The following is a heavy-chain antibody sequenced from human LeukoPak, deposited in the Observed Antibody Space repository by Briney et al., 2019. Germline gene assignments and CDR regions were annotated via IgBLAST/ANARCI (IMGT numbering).Heavy chain of an antibody. D-gene: IGHD5/OR15-5a*01. V-gene: IGHV4-59*10. CDR2: IYTSGST. CDR3: ARVSPGDWFDP. CDR1: GGSFSGYY. Sequence: PSETLSLTCAVYGGSFSGYYWSWIRQPAGKGLEWIGRIYTSGSTNYNPSLKSRVTMSVDTSKNQFSLKLSSVTAADTAVYYCARVSPGDWFDPWGQGTLVTVSS. J-gene: IGHJ5*02.